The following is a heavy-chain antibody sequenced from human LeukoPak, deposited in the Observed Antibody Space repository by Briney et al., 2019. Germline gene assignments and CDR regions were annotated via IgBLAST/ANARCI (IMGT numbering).Heavy chain of an antibody. J-gene: IGHJ5*02. CDR2: IYPGDSDT. Sequence: GESLQISCKGSGSSFTSYWIGWGRPLPGKGLEWMGIIYPGDSDTRYSPSFQGQVTISADKSISTAYLQWSSLKASDTAMYYCARKRGYSYTTSGWFDRWGQGTLVTVSS. CDR1: GSSFTSYW. V-gene: IGHV5-51*01. D-gene: IGHD5-18*01. CDR3: ARKRGYSYTTSGWFDR.